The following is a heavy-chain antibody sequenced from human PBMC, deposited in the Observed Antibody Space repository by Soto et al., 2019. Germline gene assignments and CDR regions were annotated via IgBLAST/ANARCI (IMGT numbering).Heavy chain of an antibody. Sequence: QLQLQESGPGLVKPSETLSLTCTVSGGSISSSSYYWGWIRQPPGKGLEWIGSIYYSGSTYNNPSLESRVTISGHTSKHQCSLKLSYVTAADTAVYYCARQRTGIAGLFVYWGQGILVTVSS. CDR1: GGSISSSSYY. D-gene: IGHD6-13*01. CDR2: IYYSGST. CDR3: ARQRTGIAGLFVY. J-gene: IGHJ4*02. V-gene: IGHV4-39*01.